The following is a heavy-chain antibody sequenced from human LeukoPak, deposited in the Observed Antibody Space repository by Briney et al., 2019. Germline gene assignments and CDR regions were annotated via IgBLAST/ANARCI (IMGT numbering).Heavy chain of an antibody. CDR1: GFTFISYS. V-gene: IGHV3-21*01. D-gene: IGHD5-12*01. J-gene: IGHJ3*02. CDR2: ISSSSSYI. Sequence: AGGSLRLSCAASGFTFISYSMNWVRQAPGKGLGWVSSISSSSSYIYYADSVKGRFTISRDNAKNSLYLQMNSLRAEDTAVYYCARTYIVATIRAFDIWGQGTMVTVSS. CDR3: ARTYIVATIRAFDI.